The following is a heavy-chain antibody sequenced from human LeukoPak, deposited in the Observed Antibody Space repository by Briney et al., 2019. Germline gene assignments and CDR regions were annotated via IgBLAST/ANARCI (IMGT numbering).Heavy chain of an antibody. J-gene: IGHJ6*03. D-gene: IGHD6-13*01. CDR3: ARDRHIAAAVYYYYIDV. CDR1: GYTFTSYI. CDR2: INAYKGNT. Sequence: ASVKVSCTASGYTFTSYIISWGRQAPGPGLEWMGWINAYKGNTDYAQRVQGRVTMTTGTCTRTEYMELRSLQSDDPAVYYCARDRHIAAAVYYYYIDVWGKGTPVTVSS. V-gene: IGHV1-18*01.